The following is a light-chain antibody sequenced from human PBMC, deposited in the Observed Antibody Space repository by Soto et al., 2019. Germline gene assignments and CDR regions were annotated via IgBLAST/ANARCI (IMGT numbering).Light chain of an antibody. Sequence: EIVMPQSPATLSVSPGERATLSCRASQSVSSNLAWYQQKPGQAPRLLIYGASTRATGIPARFSGSGSGTEFTLTISILQSEDFAFYYCQQYNNWPPVTFGPGTKVDIK. CDR1: QSVSSN. CDR2: GAS. J-gene: IGKJ3*01. V-gene: IGKV3-15*01. CDR3: QQYNNWPPVT.